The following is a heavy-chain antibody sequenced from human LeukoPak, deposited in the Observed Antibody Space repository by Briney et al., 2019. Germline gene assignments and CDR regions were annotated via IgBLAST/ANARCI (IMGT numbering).Heavy chain of an antibody. Sequence: ASVKVSCKASGYTFTSYYMHWVRQAPAQGLEWMGIINPSGGSTSYAQKFQGRVTMTSDTSTSTVYMELSSLRCEDTAVYYGARDIVAPRAGFDPWGQGTLVTVSS. CDR1: GYTFTSYY. D-gene: IGHD5-12*01. J-gene: IGHJ5*02. CDR2: INPSGGST. V-gene: IGHV1-46*01. CDR3: ARDIVAPRAGFDP.